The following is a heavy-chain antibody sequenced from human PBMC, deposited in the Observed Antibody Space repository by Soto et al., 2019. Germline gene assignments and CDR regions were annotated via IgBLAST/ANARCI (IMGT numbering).Heavy chain of an antibody. Sequence: PGGSLRLSCAASGFTFSSYGMHWVRQAPGKGLEWVAVIWYDGSNKYYADSVKGRFTISRDNSKNTLYLQMNSLRAEDTAVYYCARGIVVVPAAIPYYYGMDVWGQGTTVTVSS. CDR1: GFTFSSYG. J-gene: IGHJ6*02. CDR3: ARGIVVVPAAIPYYYGMDV. V-gene: IGHV3-33*01. D-gene: IGHD2-2*01. CDR2: IWYDGSNK.